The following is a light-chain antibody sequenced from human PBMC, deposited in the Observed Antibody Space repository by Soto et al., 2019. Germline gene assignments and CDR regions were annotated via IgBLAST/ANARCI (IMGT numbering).Light chain of an antibody. V-gene: IGKV3-15*01. CDR2: GAS. J-gene: IGKJ4*01. CDR1: QSVSSD. Sequence: EIVMTQSPATLSVSPGEGATLSCRASQSVSSDLAWYQQKPGQAPRLLIYGASTSATGIPARFSGSGSGTECTHTISSLQFEDFAVYYWQQYNNRRAPDTFGGGTKVEIK. CDR3: QQYNNRRAPDT.